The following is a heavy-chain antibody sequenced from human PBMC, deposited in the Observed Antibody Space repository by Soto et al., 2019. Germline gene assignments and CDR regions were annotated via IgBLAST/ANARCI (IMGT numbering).Heavy chain of an antibody. CDR1: GGSFSGYY. CDR2: INHSGST. D-gene: IGHD4-4*01. V-gene: IGHV4-34*01. J-gene: IGHJ6*03. CDR3: ARAGTVIAFEPRYYYMDV. Sequence: SETLSLTCAVYGGSFSGYYWSWIRQPPGKGLEWIGEINHSGSTNYNPSLKSRVTISVDTSKNQFSLKLSSVTAADTAVYYCARAGTVIAFEPRYYYMDVWGKGTTVTVSS.